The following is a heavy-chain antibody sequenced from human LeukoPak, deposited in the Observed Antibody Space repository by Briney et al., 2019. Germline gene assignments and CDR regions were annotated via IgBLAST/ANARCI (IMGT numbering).Heavy chain of an antibody. CDR3: ATDLTPLDIVVVPAAKGFCY. CDR2: INPNSGGT. V-gene: IGHV1-2*02. CDR1: GYTFTGYY. J-gene: IGHJ4*02. Sequence: EASVKVSCKASGYTFTGYYMHWVRQAPGQGLEWMGWINPNSGGTNYAQKFQGRVTMTRDTSISTAYMELSRLRSEDTAVYYCATDLTPLDIVVVPAAKGFCYWGQGTLVTVSS. D-gene: IGHD2-2*03.